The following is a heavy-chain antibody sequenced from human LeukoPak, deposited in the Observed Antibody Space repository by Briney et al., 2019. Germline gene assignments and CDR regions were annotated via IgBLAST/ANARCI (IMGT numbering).Heavy chain of an antibody. CDR1: GFTFSSYG. J-gene: IGHJ6*02. CDR3: AAAYFGVDQYYYGMDV. V-gene: IGHV3-48*03. D-gene: IGHD3-3*01. CDR2: ISSGGSAI. Sequence: PGGSLRLSCAASGFTFSSYGMNWVRQAPGKGLEWVSYISSGGSAIYYADSVKGRFPISRDSSKNTLYLQMNSLRAEDTAVYYCAAAYFGVDQYYYGMDVWGQGTTVTVSS.